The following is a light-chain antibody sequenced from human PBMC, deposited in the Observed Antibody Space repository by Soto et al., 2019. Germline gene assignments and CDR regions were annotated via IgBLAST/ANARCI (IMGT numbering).Light chain of an antibody. Sequence: QSALTQPASVSGSPGQTITISCTGTSSDIGGYNYVSWYQQHPDKAPKLMIYDVSNRPSGVSNRFSGSKSGNTASLTISGLQAEDEADYYCSSQAVSSTLVFGGGTKVTVL. CDR3: SSQAVSSTLV. J-gene: IGLJ2*01. CDR2: DVS. CDR1: SSDIGGYNY. V-gene: IGLV2-14*01.